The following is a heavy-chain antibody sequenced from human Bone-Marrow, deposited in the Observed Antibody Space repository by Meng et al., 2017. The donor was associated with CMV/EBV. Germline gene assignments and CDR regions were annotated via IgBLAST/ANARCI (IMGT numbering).Heavy chain of an antibody. Sequence: SVKVSCKHSGGIFSSYAISWVRQAPGQGLEWMGGIIPIFGTANYAQKFQGRVTITTDESTSTAYMELSSLRSEDTAVYYCARDGHSGSPGDYWGQGTLVTVSS. CDR1: GGIFSSYA. CDR3: ARDGHSGSPGDY. D-gene: IGHD5-12*01. J-gene: IGHJ4*02. CDR2: IIPIFGTA. V-gene: IGHV1-69*05.